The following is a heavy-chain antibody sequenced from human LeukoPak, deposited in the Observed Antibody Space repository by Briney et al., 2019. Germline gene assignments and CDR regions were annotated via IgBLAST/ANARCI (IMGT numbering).Heavy chain of an antibody. CDR3: AREDYYGSGPYYYYGMDV. Sequence: PGGSLRLSCAASGFTFSSYSMNWVRQAPGKGLEWVPYISGSSSTIYYADSVKGRFTISRDNAKNSLYLQMNSLRAEDTAVYYCAREDYYGSGPYYYYGMDVWGQGTAVTVSS. D-gene: IGHD3-10*01. CDR2: ISGSSSTI. J-gene: IGHJ6*02. V-gene: IGHV3-48*01. CDR1: GFTFSSYS.